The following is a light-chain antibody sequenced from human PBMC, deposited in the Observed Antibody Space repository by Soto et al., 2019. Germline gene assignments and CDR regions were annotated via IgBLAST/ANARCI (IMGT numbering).Light chain of an antibody. V-gene: IGLV2-14*03. CDR2: EVS. J-gene: IGLJ1*01. CDR1: SSDVGGYNS. Sequence: QSVLTQPASVSGSPGQSITISCTGTSSDVGGYNSVSWYQQRPDKAPKLMIYEVSDRPSGVSNRFSGSKSGNTASLTISGLQSDDEGDYYCSCYRTNGTLYVFGTGTKVTVL. CDR3: SCYRTNGTLYV.